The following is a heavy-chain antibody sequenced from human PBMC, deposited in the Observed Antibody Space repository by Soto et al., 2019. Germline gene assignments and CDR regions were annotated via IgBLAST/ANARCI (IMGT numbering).Heavy chain of an antibody. CDR3: ARENVQSSHYYYGMDV. CDR1: GYTFTSYD. Sequence: ASVKVSCKASGYTFTSYDMHGVRQSPGQGLEWMGIINPSGGSTSYAQKFQGRVTMTRDTSTSTVYMELSSLRSEDTAVYYCARENVQSSHYYYGMDVWGQGTTVTV. J-gene: IGHJ6*02. CDR2: INPSGGST. V-gene: IGHV1-46*01. D-gene: IGHD4-4*01.